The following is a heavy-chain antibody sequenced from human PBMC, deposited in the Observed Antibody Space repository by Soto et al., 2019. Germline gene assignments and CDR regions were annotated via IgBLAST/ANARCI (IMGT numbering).Heavy chain of an antibody. CDR3: AKVGRDWSRSSCYGDDAFDI. V-gene: IGHV3-30*18. CDR2: ISHDGSNK. CDR1: GFTFSSYG. Sequence: QVQLVESGGGVVQPGRSQRLSCAASGFTFSSYGMHWVRQAPGKGLEWVAVISHDGSNKYYADSVKGPFTISRDNSRNTMYLQMNSLRPEDTAVYYCAKVGRDWSRSSCYGDDAFDIWGQGTMVTVSS. J-gene: IGHJ3*02. D-gene: IGHD2-2*01.